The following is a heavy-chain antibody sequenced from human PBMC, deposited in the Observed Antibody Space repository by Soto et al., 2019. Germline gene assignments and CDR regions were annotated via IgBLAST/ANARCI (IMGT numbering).Heavy chain of an antibody. CDR3: ARDGRPLSDY. CDR1: GYTFTSYA. D-gene: IGHD1-1*01. J-gene: IGHJ4*02. V-gene: IGHV1-3*01. CDR2: VNACKGNT. Sequence: ASVKVSCKDSGYTFTSYAINSVHQAAGRRLEWMGWVNACKGNTKYSQKLQGRVNITRDTSASTAYMELSSLRSVDKAMYYCARDGRPLSDYWGQGILVTVSS.